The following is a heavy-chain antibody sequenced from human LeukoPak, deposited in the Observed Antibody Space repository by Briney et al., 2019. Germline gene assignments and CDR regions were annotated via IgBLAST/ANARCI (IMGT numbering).Heavy chain of an antibody. D-gene: IGHD2-8*01. J-gene: IGHJ4*02. Sequence: AETLSLTCTVSGGSINNYYWSWIWQPPGKGLEWIGYIYNSGTTYYNPSLKSRVSISVDTSKNQFSLKLTSVTAADTAVYYCARDIGASLFHVLDCWGSEKAVTVSS. V-gene: IGHV4-59*01. CDR1: GGSINNYY. CDR3: ARDIGASLFHVLDC. CDR2: IYNSGTT.